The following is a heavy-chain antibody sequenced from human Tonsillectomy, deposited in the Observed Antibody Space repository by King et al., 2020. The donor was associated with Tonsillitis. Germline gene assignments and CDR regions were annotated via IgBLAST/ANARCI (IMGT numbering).Heavy chain of an antibody. J-gene: IGHJ3*01. CDR2: MNWNGGIS. CDR1: GFTFDDYG. CDR3: ARAQGDSRSDAFDV. V-gene: IGHV3-20*04. Sequence: VQLVESGGGVVRPGGSLRLSCAASGFTFDDYGMSWVRQGPGKGLEWVSGMNWNGGISGFADSVKGRFTISRDNAKSSLYLQMNGLRAEDTALYYCARAQGDSRSDAFDVWGQGTMVTVSS. D-gene: IGHD3-22*01.